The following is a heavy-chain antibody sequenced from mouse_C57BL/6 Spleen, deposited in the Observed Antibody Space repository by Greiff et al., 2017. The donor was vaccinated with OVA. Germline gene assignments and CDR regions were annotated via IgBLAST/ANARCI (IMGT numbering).Heavy chain of an antibody. D-gene: IGHD1-1*01. CDR2: IYPGDGDT. V-gene: IGHV1-80*01. CDR3: ASYYGSSYENYAMDY. J-gene: IGHJ4*01. Sequence: VKLMESGAELVKPGASVKISCKASGYAFSSYWMNWVKQRPGKGLEWIGQIYPGDGDTNYNGKFKGKATLTADKSSSTAYMQLSSLTSEDSAVYFCASYYGSSYENYAMDYWGQGTSVTVSS. CDR1: GYAFSSYW.